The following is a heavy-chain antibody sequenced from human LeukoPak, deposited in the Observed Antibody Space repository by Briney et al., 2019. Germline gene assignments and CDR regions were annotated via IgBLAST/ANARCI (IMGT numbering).Heavy chain of an antibody. CDR2: INPSGGST. CDR3: ARDHNVSFAFDI. D-gene: IGHD1-14*01. Sequence: ASVRVSCKASGYTFTSYYMHWVRQAPGQGLEWMGIINPSGGSTSYAQKFQGRVTMTRDMSTSTVYMELSSLRSEDTAVYYCARDHNVSFAFDIWGQGTMVTVSS. V-gene: IGHV1-46*01. J-gene: IGHJ3*02. CDR1: GYTFTSYY.